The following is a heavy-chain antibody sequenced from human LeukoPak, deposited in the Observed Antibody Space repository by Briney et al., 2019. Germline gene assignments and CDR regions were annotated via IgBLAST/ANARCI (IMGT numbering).Heavy chain of an antibody. CDR2: MNPNSGNT. D-gene: IGHD1-26*01. J-gene: IGHJ4*02. CDR3: ARGVVGATTDYFDY. V-gene: IGHV1-8*03. Sequence: ASVKVSCKASGYTFTSYDINWVRQATGQGLEWMGWMNPNSGNTGYAQKFQGRVTITRNTSISTAYMELSSLRSEDTAVYYCARGVVGATTDYFDYWGQGTLVTVSS. CDR1: GYTFTSYD.